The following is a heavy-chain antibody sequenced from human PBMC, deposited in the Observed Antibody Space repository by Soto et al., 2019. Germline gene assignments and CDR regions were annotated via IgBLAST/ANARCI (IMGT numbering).Heavy chain of an antibody. J-gene: IGHJ3*02. D-gene: IGHD1-26*01. V-gene: IGHV5-51*01. Sequence: GESLKISCKGSGYNFANFWIGWVRQMPGKGLEWMGMIFPGDSDTKNSPSLEGQITMSVDKSDSSAYLQWRSLKASDTAIYYCVAGYSTGLDAFDIWGQGTMVTVS. CDR1: GYNFANFW. CDR2: IFPGDSDT. CDR3: VAGYSTGLDAFDI.